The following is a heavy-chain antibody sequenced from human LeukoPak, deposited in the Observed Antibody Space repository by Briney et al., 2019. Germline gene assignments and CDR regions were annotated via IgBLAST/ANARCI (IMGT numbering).Heavy chain of an antibody. Sequence: SGGSLRLSCAASGFTFSSYAMSWVRQAPGKGLEWVSAISGSGGSTYYADSVKGRFTISRDNSKNTLYLQMNSLRAEDTAVYYCAKDRGRYYDSNGYYRGYYFDSWGQGILVTVST. CDR3: AKDRGRYYDSNGYYRGYYFDS. D-gene: IGHD3-22*01. CDR1: GFTFSSYA. V-gene: IGHV3-23*01. J-gene: IGHJ4*02. CDR2: ISGSGGST.